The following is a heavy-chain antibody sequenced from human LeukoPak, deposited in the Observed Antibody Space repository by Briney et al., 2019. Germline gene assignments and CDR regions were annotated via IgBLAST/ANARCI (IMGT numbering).Heavy chain of an antibody. D-gene: IGHD6-13*01. J-gene: IGHJ4*02. CDR1: GFTFSSYS. CDR3: ARDHSSSIDC. Sequence: PGGSLRLSCAASGFTFSSYSMNWVRQAPGKGLEWVSSISSSSSYIYYADSVKGRFTISRDNAKSSLHLQMNSLRAEDTAVYYCARDHSSSIDCWGQGTLVTVSS. V-gene: IGHV3-21*01. CDR2: ISSSSSYI.